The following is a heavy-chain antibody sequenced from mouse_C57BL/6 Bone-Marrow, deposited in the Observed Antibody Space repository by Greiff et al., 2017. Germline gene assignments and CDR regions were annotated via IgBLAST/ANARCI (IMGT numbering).Heavy chain of an antibody. CDR3: ARQAVITTVVEGPGWFAY. CDR1: GFTFSDYY. Sequence: EVKVVESGGGLVQPGGSLKLSCAASGFTFSDYYMYWVRQTPEKRLEWVAYISNGGGSTYYPDTVKGRFTISRDNAKNTLYLQMSRLKSEDTAMXYWARQAVITTVVEGPGWFAYWGQGTLVTVSA. CDR2: ISNGGGST. V-gene: IGHV5-12*01. D-gene: IGHD1-1*01. J-gene: IGHJ3*01.